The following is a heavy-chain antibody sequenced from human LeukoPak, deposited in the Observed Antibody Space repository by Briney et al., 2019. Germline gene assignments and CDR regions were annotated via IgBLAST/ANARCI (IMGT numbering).Heavy chain of an antibody. V-gene: IGHV4-4*07. CDR2: IYTSGST. Sequence: SETLSLTCTVSGGSFSTYYWSWIRQPAGKGLEWIGHIYTSGSTNYNPSLKSRVTISVDTSKNQFSLKLRSVTAADTAVYYCARVSGYDWESFYDYWGQGTLVTVSS. D-gene: IGHD5-12*01. CDR1: GGSFSTYY. J-gene: IGHJ4*02. CDR3: ARVSGYDWESFYDY.